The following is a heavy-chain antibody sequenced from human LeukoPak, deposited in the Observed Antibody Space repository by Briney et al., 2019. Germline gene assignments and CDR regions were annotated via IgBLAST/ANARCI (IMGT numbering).Heavy chain of an antibody. J-gene: IGHJ5*02. CDR2: IYYSGNT. CDR3: AGIATKTWGNWFDP. D-gene: IGHD2-21*01. CDR1: VGSISIYY. V-gene: IGHV4-59*01. Sequence: AETLSLTCTFSVGSISIYYWSWIRQPPGKGLEWIGYIYYSGNTNYNPSFKSRVTISVDTSKNQFSLKLSSVTAADTAVYYCAGIATKTWGNWFDPWGQGTLVTVSS.